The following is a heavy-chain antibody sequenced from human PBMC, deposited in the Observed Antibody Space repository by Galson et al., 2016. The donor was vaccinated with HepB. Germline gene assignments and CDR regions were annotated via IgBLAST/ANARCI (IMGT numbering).Heavy chain of an antibody. CDR1: GDTFSRFG. J-gene: IGHJ4*02. CDR3: ARLFDFWTGYPDY. CDR2: IHAYNGDT. D-gene: IGHD3/OR15-3a*01. Sequence: SVKVSCKGSGDTFSRFGINWVRQAPGQGLEWLGWIHAYNGDTKFAQNLQGRITMTTDTSTRTAYLELRSLRSDDTAVYYCARLFDFWTGYPDYWGQGTLVTVSS. V-gene: IGHV1-18*01.